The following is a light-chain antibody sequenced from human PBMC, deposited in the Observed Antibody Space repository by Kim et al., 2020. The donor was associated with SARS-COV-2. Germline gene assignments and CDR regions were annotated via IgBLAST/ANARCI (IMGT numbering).Light chain of an antibody. CDR1: RDISDN. V-gene: IGKV1-33*01. J-gene: IGKJ4*01. CDR2: DAS. Sequence: ASVGARVTITCQASRDISDNLNWDQQKPGKAPKGLIYDASNVQTGVPSRFSGSGSGTDVTFTITSLQPEDVATYYCQQFDKLSLTFGEGTKVDIK. CDR3: QQFDKLSLT.